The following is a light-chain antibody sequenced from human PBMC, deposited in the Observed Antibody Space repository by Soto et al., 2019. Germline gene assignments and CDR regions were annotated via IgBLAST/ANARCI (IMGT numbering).Light chain of an antibody. V-gene: IGKV3-15*01. CDR1: QSVSSN. Sequence: ELVMTQSPATLSVSAGERVTLSCRASQSVSSNLAWYQQRPGQAPRLLIFGASTRATGVPARFSGSGSGTEFTLTISSLQSEDFAVYYCQQYNNWPPITFGQGTRLEIK. CDR2: GAS. J-gene: IGKJ5*01. CDR3: QQYNNWPPIT.